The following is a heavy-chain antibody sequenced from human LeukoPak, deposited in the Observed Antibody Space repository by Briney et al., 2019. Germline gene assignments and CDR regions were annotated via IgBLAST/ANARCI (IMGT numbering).Heavy chain of an antibody. D-gene: IGHD6-19*01. CDR3: AKDDSGWSQGFFDS. CDR1: GFTFSSYA. J-gene: IGHJ4*02. CDR2: ISANDGTT. Sequence: GGSLRLSCAASGFTFSSYAMSWVRQAPGKGLEWVSTISANDGTTYYADSVKGRFTISRDNSKNTLYLQMNSLRAKDTAVYYCAKDDSGWSQGFFDSWGQGTLVTVSS. V-gene: IGHV3-23*01.